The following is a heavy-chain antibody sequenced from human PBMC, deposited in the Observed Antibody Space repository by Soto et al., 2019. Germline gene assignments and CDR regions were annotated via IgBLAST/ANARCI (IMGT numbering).Heavy chain of an antibody. D-gene: IGHD3-22*01. CDR2: IYYSGST. CDR3: VREGISYYDSSGYNY. Sequence: PSETLSLTCTVSGGSISSYYWSWIRQPPGKGLEWIGYIYYSGSTNYNPSLRGRVTISVDTSKNQFSLKLSSVTAADTAVYYCVREGISYYDSSGYNYWGQGTLVTVSS. J-gene: IGHJ4*02. V-gene: IGHV4-59*01. CDR1: GGSISSYY.